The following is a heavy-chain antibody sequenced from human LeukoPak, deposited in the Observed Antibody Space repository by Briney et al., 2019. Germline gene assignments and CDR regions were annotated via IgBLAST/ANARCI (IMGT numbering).Heavy chain of an antibody. CDR3: ARKGWFGEISERNWFDP. CDR2: IHHSGTT. D-gene: IGHD3-10*01. V-gene: IGHV4-4*02. J-gene: IGHJ5*02. CDR1: GGSISSSNW. Sequence: PSGTLSLTCTVSGGSISSSNWWSWVRQSPEKGLEWIGEIHHSGTTNYNPSLKSRITISLDKSKNQFSLKLSSVTAADTAVYYCARKGWFGEISERNWFDPWGQGTLVTVSS.